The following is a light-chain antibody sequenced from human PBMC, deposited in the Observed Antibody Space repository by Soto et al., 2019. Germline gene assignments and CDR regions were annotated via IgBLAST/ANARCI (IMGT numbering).Light chain of an antibody. CDR2: EVS. Sequence: QSALTQPASVSGSPGQSITISCPGTSSDVGGYNYVSWYQQHPGKAPKLMIYEVSNRPSGVSNRFAVSKSGNTASLTISGLQAEVEANYYCSSYTSSSTLVFGGGTKLTVL. CDR3: SSYTSSSTLV. V-gene: IGLV2-14*01. CDR1: SSDVGGYNY. J-gene: IGLJ2*01.